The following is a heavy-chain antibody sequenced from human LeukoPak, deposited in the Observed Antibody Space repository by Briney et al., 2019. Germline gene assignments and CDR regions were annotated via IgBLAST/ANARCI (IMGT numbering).Heavy chain of an antibody. D-gene: IGHD3-9*01. CDR1: GYTFTSYG. CDR3: ARVPIRYFDWLLGTLAFDI. V-gene: IGHV1-18*01. CDR2: ISAYNGNT. Sequence: ASVKVSCKASGYTFTSYGISWVRQAPGQGLEWMGWISAYNGNTNYAQKLQGRVTMTTDTSTSTAYMELRSLRSDDTAVYNCARVPIRYFDWLLGTLAFDIWGQGTMVTVSS. J-gene: IGHJ3*02.